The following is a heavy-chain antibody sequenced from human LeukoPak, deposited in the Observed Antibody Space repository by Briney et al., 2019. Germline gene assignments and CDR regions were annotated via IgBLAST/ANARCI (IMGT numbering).Heavy chain of an antibody. CDR3: ANRGGRPAIAVAGFDY. CDR1: GFTFSSYA. J-gene: IGHJ4*02. V-gene: IGHV3-23*01. CDR2: ISGSGGST. D-gene: IGHD6-19*01. Sequence: GGSLRLSCAASGFTFSSYAMSWVRQAPGKGLEWVSAISGSGGSTYYADSVKGRFTISRDNSKNTLYLQMNSLRAEDTAVYYCANRGGRPAIAVAGFDYWGQGTLVTVSS.